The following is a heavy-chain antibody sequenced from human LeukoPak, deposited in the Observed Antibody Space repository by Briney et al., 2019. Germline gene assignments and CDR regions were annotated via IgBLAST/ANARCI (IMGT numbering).Heavy chain of an antibody. Sequence: KASETLSLTCTVSGGSISSYYWSWIRQPPGKGLEWIGYIYYSGSTNYNPSLKSRVTISVDTSKTQFSLKLTSVTAADTAVYYCARETYYYDSSGFDPWGQGTLVTVSS. CDR3: ARETYYYDSSGFDP. CDR2: IYYSGST. J-gene: IGHJ5*02. V-gene: IGHV4-59*01. D-gene: IGHD3-22*01. CDR1: GGSISSYY.